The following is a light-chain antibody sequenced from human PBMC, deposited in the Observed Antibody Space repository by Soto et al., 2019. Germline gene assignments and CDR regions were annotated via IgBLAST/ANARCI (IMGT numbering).Light chain of an antibody. V-gene: IGKV3-15*01. Sequence: EIVMTQSPATLSVSPGERATLSCRAGQSISNNLAWYQQKAGQAPRLLIYGASTRATGIPARFTGSGSGTEFTLTISSLQSEDFAVYYCQQYSNWPRTFGQGTKVEIK. J-gene: IGKJ1*01. CDR2: GAS. CDR1: QSISNN. CDR3: QQYSNWPRT.